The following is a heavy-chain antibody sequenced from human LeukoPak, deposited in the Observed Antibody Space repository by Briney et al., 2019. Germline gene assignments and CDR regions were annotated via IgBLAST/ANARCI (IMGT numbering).Heavy chain of an antibody. CDR3: ARAPRRGYIDY. Sequence: SETLSLTCTVSGGSISSRDYYWGWIRQPPGTGLEWIASIYYSGSTFYNPSLRRRVTISVDTSKNQFSLKLSSVTAADTAVYYCARAPRRGYIDYWGQGTLVTVSS. CDR2: IYYSGST. V-gene: IGHV4-39*07. CDR1: GGSISSRDYY. J-gene: IGHJ4*02. D-gene: IGHD3-10*01.